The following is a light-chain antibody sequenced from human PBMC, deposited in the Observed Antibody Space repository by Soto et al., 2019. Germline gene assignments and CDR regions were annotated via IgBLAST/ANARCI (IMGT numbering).Light chain of an antibody. CDR3: QQYGSPPHT. V-gene: IGKV3-20*01. J-gene: IGKJ2*01. Sequence: EIVLTQSPGTLSLPPGERATLSCRASQSVYNSYLAWYQQKPGQAPRLLINGASNRATGIPDRFSGSGSGTDFTLTISRLEPEDFAVYYCQQYGSPPHTFGQGTKLEIK. CDR1: QSVYNSY. CDR2: GAS.